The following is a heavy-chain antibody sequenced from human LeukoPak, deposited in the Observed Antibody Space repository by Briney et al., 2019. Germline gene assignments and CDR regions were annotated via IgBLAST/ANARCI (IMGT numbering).Heavy chain of an antibody. D-gene: IGHD3-22*01. CDR2: ISSNGGST. CDR1: GFTFSSYA. J-gene: IGHJ4*02. CDR3: ASGAEYYDSSGYDTPFDY. Sequence: PGGSLRLSCAASGFTFSSYAMHWVRQAPGKGLEYVSAISSNGGSTYYANSVKGRFTISRDNSKNTLYLQMGSLRAEDMAVYYCASGAEYYDSSGYDTPFDYWGQGTLVTVSS. V-gene: IGHV3-64*01.